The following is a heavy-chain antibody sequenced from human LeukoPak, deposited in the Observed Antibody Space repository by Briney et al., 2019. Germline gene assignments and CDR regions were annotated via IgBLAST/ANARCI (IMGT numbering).Heavy chain of an antibody. CDR2: INYDGSIT. V-gene: IGHV3-74*01. J-gene: IGHJ4*02. D-gene: IGHD3-10*01. CDR1: GFSFSSYW. CDR3: VRDLGPGDY. Sequence: GGSLRLSCAASGFSFSSYWMHWVRQAPGKGLVWVSGINYDGSITTYADSVRGRFTISRDNAKSTLYLQMHSLRVEDTAVYFCVRDLGPGDYWGQGTLVTVSS.